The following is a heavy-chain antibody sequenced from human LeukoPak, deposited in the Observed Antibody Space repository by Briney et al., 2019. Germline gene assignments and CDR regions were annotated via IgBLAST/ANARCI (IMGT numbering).Heavy chain of an antibody. J-gene: IGHJ4*02. CDR2: ISSSSSTI. D-gene: IGHD5-24*01. CDR1: GFTFSSYS. V-gene: IGHV3-48*01. Sequence: GGSLRLSCAASGFTFSSYSMNWVRQAPGKGLEWVSYISSSSSTIYYADSVKGRFTISRDNAKNSLYLQMNSLRAEDTAVYYCAKENPRDGYNRDSYYFDYWGQGTLVTVSS. CDR3: AKENPRDGYNRDSYYFDY.